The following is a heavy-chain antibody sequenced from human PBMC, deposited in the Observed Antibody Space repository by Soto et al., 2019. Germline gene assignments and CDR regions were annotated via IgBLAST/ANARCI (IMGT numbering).Heavy chain of an antibody. CDR3: ARLGVTMVRGNHALEI. CDR2: IYYSGST. D-gene: IGHD3-10*01. V-gene: IGHV4-31*01. CDR1: GGSISSGGYY. J-gene: IGHJ3*02. Sequence: QVQLQESGPGLVKPSQTLSLTCTVSGGSISSGGYYWSWIRQHPGKGLEWIGYIYYSGSTYYNPSRSSQVTISVDTPKNQFSLKLGSVTDGDTGGYYCARLGVTMVRGNHALEIWGQGTMVIVSS.